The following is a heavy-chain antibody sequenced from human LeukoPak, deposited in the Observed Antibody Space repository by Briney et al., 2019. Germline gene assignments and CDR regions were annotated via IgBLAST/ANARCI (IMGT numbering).Heavy chain of an antibody. CDR2: IWYDGSNK. CDR1: GFTFSSYG. D-gene: IGHD2-21*02. Sequence: GRSLRLSCAASGFTFSSYGMQWVRQAPGKGLDWAAGIWYDGSNKNYADSVKGRFTISRDNSKNTLFLQMNSLRAEDTAVYYCGRVYCGGNCYSPPLPDYWGQGTLVTVSA. J-gene: IGHJ4*02. V-gene: IGHV3-33*01. CDR3: GRVYCGGNCYSPPLPDY.